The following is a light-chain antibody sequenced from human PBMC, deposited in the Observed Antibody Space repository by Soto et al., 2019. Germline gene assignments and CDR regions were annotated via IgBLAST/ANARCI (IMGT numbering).Light chain of an antibody. J-gene: IGKJ2*01. V-gene: IGKV1-39*01. CDR1: QSISIY. CDR2: AAS. Sequence: DIQMTQSPSSLSASVGDRVTITCRASQSISIYLNWYQQKPGKAPKLLIYAASSLQSGVPSRFSGSGSGTDFTLTISSLQPEDFATYYCQQSYSTLGTFGQGTKLAIK. CDR3: QQSYSTLGT.